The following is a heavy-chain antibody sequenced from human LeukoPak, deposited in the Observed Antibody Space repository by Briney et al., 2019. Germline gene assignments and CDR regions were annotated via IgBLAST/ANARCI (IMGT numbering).Heavy chain of an antibody. J-gene: IGHJ4*02. Sequence: GSSVKVSCKASGGTFSSYAISRVRQAPGQGLEWMGGIIPIFGTANYAQKFQGRVTITADESTSTAYMELSSLRSEDTAVYYCASHYYGSGSYDYWGQGTLVTVSS. CDR1: GGTFSSYA. D-gene: IGHD3-10*01. CDR2: IIPIFGTA. V-gene: IGHV1-69*01. CDR3: ASHYYGSGSYDY.